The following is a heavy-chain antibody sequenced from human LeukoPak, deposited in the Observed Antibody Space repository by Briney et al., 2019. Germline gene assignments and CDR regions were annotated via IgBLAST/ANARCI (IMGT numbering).Heavy chain of an antibody. CDR1: GDSISSGDNY. CDR3: AGAAVAGPDRLGWFDP. V-gene: IGHV4-39*07. CDR2: IYYSGST. J-gene: IGHJ5*02. Sequence: SETLSLTCTVSGDSISSGDNYWSWIRQPPGKGLEWIGSIYYSGSTYYNPSLKSRVTISVDTSKNQFSLKLSSVTAADTAVYYCAGAAVAGPDRLGWFDPWGQGTLVTVSS. D-gene: IGHD6-19*01.